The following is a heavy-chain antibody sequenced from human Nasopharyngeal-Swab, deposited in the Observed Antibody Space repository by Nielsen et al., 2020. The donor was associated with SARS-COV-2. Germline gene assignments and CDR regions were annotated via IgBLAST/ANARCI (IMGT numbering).Heavy chain of an antibody. J-gene: IGHJ4*02. CDR2: IYYSGST. CDR3: AREGKRFLAAPVTSPGTNIDY. Sequence: QAPGKGLEWIGHIYYSGSTNYNPSLKSRLTISIDTSESQFSLNLSSVTAADTAIYYCAREGKRFLAAPVTSPGTNIDYWGQGTPVTVSS. V-gene: IGHV4-59*01. D-gene: IGHD6-13*01.